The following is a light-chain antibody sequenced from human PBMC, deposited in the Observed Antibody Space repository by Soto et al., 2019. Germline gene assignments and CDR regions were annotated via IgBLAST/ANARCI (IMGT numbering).Light chain of an antibody. CDR2: AAS. CDR1: QPVDYNY. V-gene: IGKV3-20*01. CDR3: QQYAGSPLT. J-gene: IGKJ4*01. Sequence: EMVLTQSPGTLSLSLGERATLSCRASQPVDYNYVAWYQQKPGQIPRLLIYAASYRATGIPDRFSGSGSGTDFTLTISRLEPEEFAVYYCQQYAGSPLTVGGGTKVDIK.